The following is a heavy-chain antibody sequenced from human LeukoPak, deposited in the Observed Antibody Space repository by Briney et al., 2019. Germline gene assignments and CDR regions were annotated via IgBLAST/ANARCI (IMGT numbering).Heavy chain of an antibody. D-gene: IGHD3-16*01. J-gene: IGHJ5*02. CDR2: TYYSGTT. V-gene: IGHV4-59*01. CDR3: ARDDYSRSYNWFDP. CDR1: GGSISSYY. Sequence: SETLSLTCTVSGGSISSYYWSWIRQPPGKGLEWIGYTYYSGTTNYNPSLKSRVTISVDTSKNQFSLKLTSVTAADTAVYYCARDDYSRSYNWFDPWGQGTLATVSS.